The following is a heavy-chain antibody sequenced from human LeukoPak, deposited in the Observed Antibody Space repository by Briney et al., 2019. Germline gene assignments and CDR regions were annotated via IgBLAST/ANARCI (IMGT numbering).Heavy chain of an antibody. CDR1: GGSISSYY. V-gene: IGHV4-59*12. D-gene: IGHD6-13*01. Sequence: PSETLSLTCTVSGGSISSYYWSWIRQPPGKGLEWIGYIYYSGSTNYNPSLKSRVTISVDTSKNQFSLKLSSVTAADTAVYYCARRGYSSSWYEEYYYYYYMDVWGKGTTVTVSS. CDR2: IYYSGST. J-gene: IGHJ6*03. CDR3: ARRGYSSSWYEEYYYYYYMDV.